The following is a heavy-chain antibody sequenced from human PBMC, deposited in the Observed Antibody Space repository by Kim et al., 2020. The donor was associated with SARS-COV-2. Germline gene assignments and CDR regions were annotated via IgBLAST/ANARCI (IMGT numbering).Heavy chain of an antibody. CDR2: IDPGDSYI. CDR3: ARHPHIVVVTGPLDI. CDR1: GYSFTNYW. Sequence: GESLKISCKGSGYSFTNYWISWVRQMPGKGLEWMGKIDPGDSYIKYSPSFQGHVTFAADKSISTVYLQWDSLEASDSAMYYFARHPHIVVVTGPLDIWGQGTMVSVSS. V-gene: IGHV5-10-1*01. J-gene: IGHJ3*02. D-gene: IGHD2-21*02.